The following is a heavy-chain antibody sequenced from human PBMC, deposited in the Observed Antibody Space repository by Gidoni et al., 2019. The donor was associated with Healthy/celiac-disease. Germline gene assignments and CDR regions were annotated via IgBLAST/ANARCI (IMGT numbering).Heavy chain of an antibody. J-gene: IGHJ6*02. V-gene: IGHV1-46*01. D-gene: IGHD3-10*01. Sequence: AQKFQGRVTMTRDTSTSTVYMELSSLRSEDTAVYYCARDHGANMVRGVIIHYYGMDVWGQGTTVTVSS. CDR3: ARDHGANMVRGVIIHYYGMDV.